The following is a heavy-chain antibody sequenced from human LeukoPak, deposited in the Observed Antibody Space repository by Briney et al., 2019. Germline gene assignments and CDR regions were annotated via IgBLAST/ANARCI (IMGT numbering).Heavy chain of an antibody. CDR2: IYHSGST. J-gene: IGHJ5*02. CDR3: ARSGWLRFSGWFDP. D-gene: IGHD5-12*01. CDR1: GGSIRDTTYY. Sequence: SETLSLTCTVSGGSIRDTTYYWGWIRQPPGKGLEWIGSIYHSGSTYYNPSLKSRVTISVDTSKNQFSLKLSSVTAADTAVYYCARSGWLRFSGWFDPWGQGTLVTVSS. V-gene: IGHV4-39*07.